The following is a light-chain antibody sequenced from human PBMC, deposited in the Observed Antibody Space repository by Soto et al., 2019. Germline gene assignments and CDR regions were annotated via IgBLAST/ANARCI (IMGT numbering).Light chain of an antibody. CDR2: DNN. CDR3: QSYDSSLSASDWV. Sequence: QPVLTQPPSVSGAPGQKVTISCTGSSSNIGAGFGVHWYQQLPGTAPKLLIYDNNDRPSGVPDRFSGSKSATSASLAITGLQAEDEADYYCQSYDSSLSASDWVFGGGTQLTVL. V-gene: IGLV1-40*01. CDR1: SSNIGAGFG. J-gene: IGLJ3*02.